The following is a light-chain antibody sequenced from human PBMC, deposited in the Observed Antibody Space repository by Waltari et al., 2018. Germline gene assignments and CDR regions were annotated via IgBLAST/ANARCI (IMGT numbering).Light chain of an antibody. CDR3: QNHERLPAM. J-gene: IGKJ1*01. Sequence: EIVLKQSPGTPSLSPGERANLSCRASQSVSRYLAWYQQKPGQAPRLLIYGASSRATGIPDRFSGSGSGTDFSLTISRLEPEDFAVYYCQNHERLPAMFGQGTKVEIK. V-gene: IGKV3-20*01. CDR1: QSVSRY. CDR2: GAS.